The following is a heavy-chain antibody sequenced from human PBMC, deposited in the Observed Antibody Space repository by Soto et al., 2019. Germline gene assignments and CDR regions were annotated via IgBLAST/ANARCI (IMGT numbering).Heavy chain of an antibody. V-gene: IGHV4-34*01. CDR1: GGSFSGYY. CDR3: ARGHSSSYYYYGMDV. CDR2: INHSGST. J-gene: IGHJ6*02. Sequence: SETLSLTCAVYGGSFSGYYWSWIRQPPGKGLEWIGEINHSGSTNYNPSLKSRVTISVDTSKNQFSLKLSSVTAADTAVYYCARGHSSSYYYYGMDVWGQGTTVTVSS. D-gene: IGHD6-6*01.